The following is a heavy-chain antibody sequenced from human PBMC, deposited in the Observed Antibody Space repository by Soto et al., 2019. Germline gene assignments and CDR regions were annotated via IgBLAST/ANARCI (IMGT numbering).Heavy chain of an antibody. CDR3: ARSEGGYCSSTSCLYYYYYYGMDV. D-gene: IGHD2-2*01. V-gene: IGHV4-4*02. CDR2: IYHSGST. J-gene: IGHJ6*02. CDR1: GGSTSSSNW. Sequence: SETLFLTCAVSGGSTSSSNWWSWVRQPPGKGLEWIGEIYHSGSTNYNPSLKSRVTISVDKSKNQFSLKLSSVTAADTAVYYCARSEGGYCSSTSCLYYYYYYGMDVWGQGTTVTVSS.